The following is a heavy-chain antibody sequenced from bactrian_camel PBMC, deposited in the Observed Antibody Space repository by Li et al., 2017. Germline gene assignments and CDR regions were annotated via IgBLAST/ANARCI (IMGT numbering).Heavy chain of an antibody. Sequence: VQLVESGGGSVQAGGSLKLSCAASGYTASNYCMGWFRQAPGKEREGVAAIYTGGDSTDYADSVKGRFTISRDNTKNTVYLQLNSLKTDDMAMYYCVADKGSDVYQYTLAFGYWGQGTQVTVS. CDR3: VADKGSDVYQYTLAFGY. V-gene: IGHV3S40*01. J-gene: IGHJ6*01. CDR1: GYTASNYC. D-gene: IGHD2*01. CDR2: IYTGGDST.